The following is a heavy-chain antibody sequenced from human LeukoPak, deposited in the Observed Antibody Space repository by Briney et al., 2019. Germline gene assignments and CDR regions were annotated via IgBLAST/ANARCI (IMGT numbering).Heavy chain of an antibody. Sequence: ASVKVSCKASGYTFTDYYIHWERQAPGPGLEWMGWFNPNSGGTNYAQKFQGRVTMTRDTSISTAYMKLSRLRPDDTAVYYCARDRGVITSRWYSYGMDVWGQGTTVTVSS. CDR3: ARDRGVITSRWYSYGMDV. CDR2: FNPNSGGT. CDR1: GYTFTDYY. V-gene: IGHV1-2*02. J-gene: IGHJ6*02. D-gene: IGHD3-10*01.